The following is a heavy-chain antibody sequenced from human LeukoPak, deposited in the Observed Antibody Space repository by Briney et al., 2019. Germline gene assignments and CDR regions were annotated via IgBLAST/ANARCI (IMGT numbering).Heavy chain of an antibody. D-gene: IGHD6-13*01. V-gene: IGHV4-59*01. CDR1: GGSISSYY. CDR2: IYYSGST. J-gene: IGHJ5*02. Sequence: PSETLSLTCTVSGGSISSYYWSWIRQPPGKGLEWIGYIYYSGSTNYNPSLKSRVTISVDTSKNQFSLKLSSVTAADTAVYYCARGNIAAAGWRSDWFDPWGQGTLVTVSS. CDR3: ARGNIAAAGWRSDWFDP.